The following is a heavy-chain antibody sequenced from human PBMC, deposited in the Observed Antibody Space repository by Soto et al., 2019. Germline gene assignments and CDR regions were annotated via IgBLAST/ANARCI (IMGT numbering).Heavy chain of an antibody. CDR1: GFTFSDYY. Sequence: QVQLVESGGGLVKPGGSLRLSCAASGFTFSDYYMSWIRQAPGKGLEWVSYISSSGGNTIYYADSVKGRFTISRDNAKNSRYMQMNSLRAEDTAVYYCARDLDYWGQGTLVTVSS. CDR3: ARDLDY. CDR2: ISSSGGNTI. J-gene: IGHJ4*02. V-gene: IGHV3-11*01.